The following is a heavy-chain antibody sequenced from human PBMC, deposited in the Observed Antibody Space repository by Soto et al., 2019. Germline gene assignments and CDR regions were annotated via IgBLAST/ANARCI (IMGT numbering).Heavy chain of an antibody. CDR3: ASSAPAAASLRAFYYSY. CDR1: GGTFSSYA. D-gene: IGHD3-10*01. Sequence: ASVKVSCKASGGTFSSYAISWVRQAPGQGPEWMGGIIPIFGTANYAQKFQGRVTITADESTSTAYMELSSLRSEDTAVYYCASSAPAAASLRAFYYSYWGQGTLVTVSS. V-gene: IGHV1-69*13. J-gene: IGHJ4*02. CDR2: IIPIFGTA.